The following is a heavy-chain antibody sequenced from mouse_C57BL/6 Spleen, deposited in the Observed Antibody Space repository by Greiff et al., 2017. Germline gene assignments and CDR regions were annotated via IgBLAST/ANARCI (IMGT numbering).Heavy chain of an antibody. CDR2: INYDGSST. Sequence: EVQLVESEGGLVQPGSSMKLSCTASGFTFSDYYMAWVRQVPEKGLEWVANINYDGSSTYYLDSLKSRFIISRDNAKNILYLQMSSLKSEDTATYYGARHYYGSSNYFDYWGQGTTLTVSS. V-gene: IGHV5-16*01. J-gene: IGHJ2*01. CDR1: GFTFSDYY. CDR3: ARHYYGSSNYFDY. D-gene: IGHD1-1*01.